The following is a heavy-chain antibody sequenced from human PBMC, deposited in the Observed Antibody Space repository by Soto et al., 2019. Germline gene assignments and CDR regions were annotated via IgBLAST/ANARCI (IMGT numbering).Heavy chain of an antibody. D-gene: IGHD5-12*01. CDR1: GFTFSSYG. J-gene: IGHJ6*02. CDR3: ARDVIVATWSYYYGMDV. Sequence: QVQLVESGGGVVQPGRSLRLSCAASGFTFSSYGMHWVRQAPGKGLEWVAVIWYDGSNKYYADSVKGRFTISRDNSKNTLYLQMNSVRAEDTAVYYCARDVIVATWSYYYGMDVWGQGTTVTVSS. V-gene: IGHV3-33*01. CDR2: IWYDGSNK.